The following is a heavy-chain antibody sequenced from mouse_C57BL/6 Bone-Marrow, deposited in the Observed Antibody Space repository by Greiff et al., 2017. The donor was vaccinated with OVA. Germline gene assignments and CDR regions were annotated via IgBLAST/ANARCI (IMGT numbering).Heavy chain of an antibody. J-gene: IGHJ1*03. CDR1: EYEFPSHD. CDR3: ARRGVYDGYPDWYFDV. D-gene: IGHD2-3*01. V-gene: IGHV5-2*03. Sequence: EVKLVESGGGLVQPGESLKLSCESNEYEFPSHDMSWVRKTPEKRLALVAAINSDGGSTYYPDTMERRFIISRDNTKKTLYLQMSSLRSEDTALYYCARRGVYDGYPDWYFDVWGTGTTVTVSS. CDR2: INSDGGST.